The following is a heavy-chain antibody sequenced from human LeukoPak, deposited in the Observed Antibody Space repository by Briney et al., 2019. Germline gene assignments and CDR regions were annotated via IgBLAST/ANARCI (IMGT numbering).Heavy chain of an antibody. CDR1: GFTFSSYA. CDR2: ISYDGSNK. CDR3: ARDLELPYYFDY. D-gene: IGHD1-26*01. J-gene: IGHJ4*02. Sequence: GGSLRLSCAASGFTFSSYAMHWVRQAPGKGLEWVAVISYDGSNKHYADSVKGRFTISRDNSKNTLYLQMNSLRAEDTAVYYCARDLELPYYFDYWGQGTLVTVSS. V-gene: IGHV3-30*04.